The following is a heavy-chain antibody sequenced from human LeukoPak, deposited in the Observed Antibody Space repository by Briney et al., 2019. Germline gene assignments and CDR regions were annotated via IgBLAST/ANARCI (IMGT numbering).Heavy chain of an antibody. V-gene: IGHV4-39*01. CDR2: MFHSGNT. CDR1: GGSISSNSYY. J-gene: IGHJ4*02. D-gene: IGHD3-10*01. Sequence: KPSETLSLTCIVSGGSISSNSYYWGWVRQPPGKGLEWVGSMFHSGNTYYNPSLESRVTIFVDTSNNQFSLMLNSVTAADAALYYCARYVEYYSGVGSASGFFDSWGQGTLVTVSS. CDR3: ARYVEYYSGVGSASGFFDS.